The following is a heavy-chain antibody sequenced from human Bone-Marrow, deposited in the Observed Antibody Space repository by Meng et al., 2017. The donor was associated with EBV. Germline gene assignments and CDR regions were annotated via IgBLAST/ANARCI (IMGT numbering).Heavy chain of an antibody. CDR1: GYTFSSYD. CDR2: INPNSGNT. CDR3: ARMGY. Sequence: VQLVQSGAEVKKPGASVKVSCRTSGYTFSSYDVNWVRQAPGQGPEWMGWINPNSGNTGFAQKIQGRVSMTWDTYTSTAYMELRNLRSEDTAVYYCARMGYWGQGTLVTVSS. J-gene: IGHJ4*02. V-gene: IGHV1-8*01.